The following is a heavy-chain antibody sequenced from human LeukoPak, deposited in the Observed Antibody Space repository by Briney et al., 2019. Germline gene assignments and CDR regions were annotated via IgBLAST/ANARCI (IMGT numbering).Heavy chain of an antibody. V-gene: IGHV3-23*01. J-gene: IGHJ4*02. CDR3: ARQTSTSTTFDY. CDR2: ISGGGGST. D-gene: IGHD1-26*01. CDR1: GFTFTSYS. Sequence: GGSLRLSCAASGFTFTSYSMNWVRQAPGKGLEWVSTISGGGGSTYYADSVKGRFTISRDSFQNTVYLQMSSLRAEDTAVYYCARQTSTSTTFDYWGQGTLVTVSS.